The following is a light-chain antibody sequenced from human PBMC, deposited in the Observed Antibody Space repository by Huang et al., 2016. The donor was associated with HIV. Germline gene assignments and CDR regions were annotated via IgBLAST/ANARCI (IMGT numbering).Light chain of an antibody. J-gene: IGKJ1*01. CDR1: QTINSY. CDR3: QQTYSSPRT. Sequence: DIQMTQSRSSLSASVGDRVTITCRASQTINSYLHWYQQKPGKAPQLLIYAASNLQSGVPSRFSGGGSGTDFTLTISSLQPEDFATYYCQQTYSSPRTFGQGTKVDIK. CDR2: AAS. V-gene: IGKV1-39*01.